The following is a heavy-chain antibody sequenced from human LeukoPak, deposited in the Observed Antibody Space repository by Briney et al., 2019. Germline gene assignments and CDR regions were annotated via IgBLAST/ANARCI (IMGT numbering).Heavy chain of an antibody. D-gene: IGHD2-15*01. CDR3: ARDATRYCSGGNCFFDY. V-gene: IGHV1-2*02. CDR2: INPNSGDT. J-gene: IGHJ4*02. CDR1: GYTFTGYY. Sequence: ASVTVSCKASGYTFTGYYMHWVRQAPGQGLEWMGWINPNSGDTNYAQKFQGRVTMTRDTSISTAYMELSRLRSDDTAVYYCARDATRYCSGGNCFFDYWGQGTLVTVSS.